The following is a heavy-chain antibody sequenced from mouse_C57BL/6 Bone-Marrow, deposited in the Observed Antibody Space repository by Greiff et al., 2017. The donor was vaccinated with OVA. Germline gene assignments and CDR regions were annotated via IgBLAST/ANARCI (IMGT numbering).Heavy chain of an antibody. V-gene: IGHV5-15*01. CDR3: ARQSVYYAMDY. Sequence: EVQGVESGGGLVQPGGSLKLSCAASGFTFSDYGMAWVRQAPRKGPAWVAFISNLAYSIYYADTVTGRFTISRENAKNTLYLEMSRLRSEDTAMYYCARQSVYYAMDYWGQGTSVTVSS. J-gene: IGHJ4*01. CDR2: ISNLAYSI. CDR1: GFTFSDYG.